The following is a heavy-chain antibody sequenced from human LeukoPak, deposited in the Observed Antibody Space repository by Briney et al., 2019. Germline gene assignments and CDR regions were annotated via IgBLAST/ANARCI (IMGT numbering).Heavy chain of an antibody. CDR1: GYTLTELS. V-gene: IGHV1-24*01. Sequence: ASVKVSCKVSGYTLTELSMHWVRQAPGKGLEWMGGFDLEDGETIYAQKFQGRVTMTEDTSTDTAYMELSSLRSEDTAVYYCATGKYYYDSSGYYYPGFDYWGQGTLVTVSS. CDR3: ATGKYYYDSSGYYYPGFDY. CDR2: FDLEDGET. J-gene: IGHJ4*02. D-gene: IGHD3-22*01.